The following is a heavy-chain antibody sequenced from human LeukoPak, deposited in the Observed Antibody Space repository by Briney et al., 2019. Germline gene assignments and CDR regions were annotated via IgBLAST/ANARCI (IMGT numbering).Heavy chain of an antibody. V-gene: IGHV3-23*01. J-gene: IGHJ4*02. D-gene: IGHD5-12*01. CDR1: GYTFSSQG. Sequence: PGGSLRLSCEASGYTFSSQGMSWVRQAPGKGLEWVSVISGSGDSTYYADSVEGRCTISRDNSKDALYLQMNSLRAEDTAVYYCARVGYSGFDYDYWGQG. CDR3: ARVGYSGFDYDY. CDR2: ISGSGDST.